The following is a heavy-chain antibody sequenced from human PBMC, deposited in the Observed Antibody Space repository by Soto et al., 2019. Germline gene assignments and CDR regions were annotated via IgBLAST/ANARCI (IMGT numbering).Heavy chain of an antibody. D-gene: IGHD6-13*01. Sequence: QVQLVQSGAEVKKPGASVKVSCRASGYTFTGYYMYWVRQAPGQGLEWMGWINPNNGGTNSAQKFQGWVTMTRDTSISTAYMELRRLKSDDTAIYYCARAIAAIWEGNAIDLWGQGTMVTVSS. J-gene: IGHJ3*01. CDR3: ARAIAAIWEGNAIDL. CDR1: GYTFTGYY. V-gene: IGHV1-2*04. CDR2: INPNNGGT.